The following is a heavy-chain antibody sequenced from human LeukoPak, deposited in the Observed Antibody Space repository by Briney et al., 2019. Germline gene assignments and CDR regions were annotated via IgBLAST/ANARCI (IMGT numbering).Heavy chain of an antibody. CDR3: ARSTAAAVVDY. Sequence: SETLSLTCTVSGGSMSSYYWGWIRQPPGQGLECLGYIFYSGSTTYNPSLRSRITISVDTSKNQFSLRLTSVTAADTAMYFCARSTAAAVVDYWGQGTLVTVSS. J-gene: IGHJ4*02. V-gene: IGHV4-59*08. CDR1: GGSMSSYY. D-gene: IGHD2-2*01. CDR2: IFYSGST.